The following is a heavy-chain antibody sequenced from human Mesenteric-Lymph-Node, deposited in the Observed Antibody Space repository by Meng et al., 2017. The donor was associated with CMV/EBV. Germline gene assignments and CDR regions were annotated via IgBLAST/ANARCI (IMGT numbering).Heavy chain of an antibody. D-gene: IGHD2-21*01. Sequence: GESLKISCAASGFTFSSYGMHWVRQAPGKGLEWVAVISYPREEVTYSDSVKGRFNVSRDDSENTLYLQMDTLRADDTGLYYCARDQFRWGSDAFDLWGQGTVVTVSS. V-gene: IGHV3-30*03. CDR1: GFTFSSYG. CDR2: ISYPREEV. CDR3: ARDQFRWGSDAFDL. J-gene: IGHJ3*01.